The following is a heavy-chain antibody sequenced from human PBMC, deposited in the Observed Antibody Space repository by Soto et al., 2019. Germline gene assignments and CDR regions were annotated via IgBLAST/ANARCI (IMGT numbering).Heavy chain of an antibody. D-gene: IGHD3-16*01. CDR3: ARRDFYGGNFDL. Sequence: QLQLQESGPGLVKPSETLSLTCTVSNGSISSSNYYWAWIRQPPGKGLEWIGSIYYSGTTYYKPSFRGVLTLSVDTSKNQFSLRLTSVPAADTAVYYCARRDFYGGNFDLWGRGTLVTVSS. CDR1: NGSISSSNYY. CDR2: IYYSGTT. V-gene: IGHV4-39*01. J-gene: IGHJ2*01.